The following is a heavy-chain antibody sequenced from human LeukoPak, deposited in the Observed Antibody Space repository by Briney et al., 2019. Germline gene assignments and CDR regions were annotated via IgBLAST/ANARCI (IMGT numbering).Heavy chain of an antibody. CDR3: ARSTGYSGYAY. D-gene: IGHD5-12*01. Sequence: GGSLILSCAASGFTFSSYSMNWVRQAPGKGLEWASYISGSGYTIYYAASVKGRFTISRDNAKNSLYLQMNSLRAEDTAVYYCARSTGYSGYAYWGQGTLVTVSS. J-gene: IGHJ4*02. V-gene: IGHV3-48*01. CDR2: ISGSGYTI. CDR1: GFTFSSYS.